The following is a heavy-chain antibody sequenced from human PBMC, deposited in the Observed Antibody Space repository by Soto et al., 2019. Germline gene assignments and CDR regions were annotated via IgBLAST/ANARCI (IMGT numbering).Heavy chain of an antibody. J-gene: IGHJ4*02. Sequence: QLQLQESGPGLVKPSETLSLTCTVSGGSISSSSYYWGWIRQPPGKGLEWIGSIYYSGSTYYNPSLKSRVTISVDTSKHQFSLKLSSVTAADTAVYYCARHSVAYYYDSSGYYFGYWGQGTLVTVSS. CDR3: ARHSVAYYYDSSGYYFGY. V-gene: IGHV4-39*01. CDR2: IYYSGST. D-gene: IGHD3-22*01. CDR1: GGSISSSSYY.